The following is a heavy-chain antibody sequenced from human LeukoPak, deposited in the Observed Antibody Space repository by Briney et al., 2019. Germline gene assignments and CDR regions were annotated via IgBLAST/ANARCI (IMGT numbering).Heavy chain of an antibody. Sequence: GGSLRLSCAASGFTFSSYSMNWVRQAPGKGLEWVSSISSSSSYIYYADSGKGRFTISRDNAKNSLYLQMNSLRAEDTAVYYCARATRPDFWSGYYTHDAFDIWGQGTMVTVSS. CDR3: ARATRPDFWSGYYTHDAFDI. V-gene: IGHV3-21*01. D-gene: IGHD3-3*01. J-gene: IGHJ3*02. CDR2: ISSSSSYI. CDR1: GFTFSSYS.